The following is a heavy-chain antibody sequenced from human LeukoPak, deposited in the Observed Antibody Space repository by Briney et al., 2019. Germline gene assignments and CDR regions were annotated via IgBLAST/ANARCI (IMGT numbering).Heavy chain of an antibody. CDR3: ARQKWEQQGRDYYFNGLDV. Sequence: SETLSLTCTVSGASISSGDYYWSWIRQPPGKGLEWIGYMYSSGTTYYNPSLKSRLTISVDRSRNQFSLKLTSVTAADTAVYYCARQKWEQQGRDYYFNGLDVWGPGTTVIVSS. J-gene: IGHJ6*02. V-gene: IGHV4-30-4*08. CDR1: GASISSGDYY. CDR2: MYSSGTT. D-gene: IGHD1/OR15-1a*01.